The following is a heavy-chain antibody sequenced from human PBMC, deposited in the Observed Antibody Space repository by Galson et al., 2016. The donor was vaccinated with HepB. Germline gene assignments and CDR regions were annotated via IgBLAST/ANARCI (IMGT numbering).Heavy chain of an antibody. CDR1: GFTFSTYA. CDR3: AKEGGSRLTMVRGVLDPFDI. Sequence: SLRLSCAGSGFTFSTYAMNWVRQAPGKGLEWVSSIRGSGGGIDYADSVKGRFTFSRDNSKNTLYLQMNCLRAEDTAVYYCAKEGGSRLTMVRGVLDPFDIWGQGTLVTVSS. CDR2: IRGSGGGI. J-gene: IGHJ3*02. D-gene: IGHD3-10*01. V-gene: IGHV3-23*01.